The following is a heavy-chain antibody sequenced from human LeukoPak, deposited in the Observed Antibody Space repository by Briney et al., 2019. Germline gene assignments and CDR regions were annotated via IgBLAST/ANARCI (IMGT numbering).Heavy chain of an antibody. D-gene: IGHD3-16*02. J-gene: IGHJ5*02. CDR1: GGSISSYY. Sequence: SETLSLTCTVSGGSISSYYWSWIRQPAGKGLEWIGRIYTSGSTNYNPSLKSRVTMSVDTSKNQCSLKLSSVTAADTAVYYCARGGIMITFGGVIVIDNWFDPWGQGTLVTVSS. V-gene: IGHV4-4*07. CDR2: IYTSGST. CDR3: ARGGIMITFGGVIVIDNWFDP.